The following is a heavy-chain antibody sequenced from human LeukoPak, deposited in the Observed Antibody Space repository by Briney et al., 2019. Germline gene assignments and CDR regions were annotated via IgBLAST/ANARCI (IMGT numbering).Heavy chain of an antibody. CDR1: GYTFTGYY. D-gene: IGHD6-19*01. V-gene: IGHV1-2*04. CDR2: INPNSGGT. CDR3: ARAGYSSGWYGGVTYYYYGMDV. J-gene: IGHJ6*02. Sequence: ASVKVSCKASGYTFTGYYMHWVRQAPGQGLEWMGWINPNSGGTNYAQKFQGWVTMTRDTSISTAYMELSRLRSDDTAVYYCARAGYSSGWYGGVTYYYYGMDVWGQGTTVTVSS.